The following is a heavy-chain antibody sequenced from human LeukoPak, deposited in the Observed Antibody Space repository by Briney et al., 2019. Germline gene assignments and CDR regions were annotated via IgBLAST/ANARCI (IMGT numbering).Heavy chain of an antibody. CDR2: IGWEGFKT. J-gene: IGHJ3*01. CDR3: ARDSVGPFRRSPTNAFDV. CDR1: GFSFDEYA. D-gene: IGHD4-23*01. V-gene: IGHV3-43D*03. Sequence: GGSLRLSCVASGFSFDEYAMHWVRQAPGKGLEWISFIGWEGFKTHYAGSVKGRFTISRDNARNSLYLQMNSLRAEDTAVYYCARDSVGPFRRSPTNAFDVWGQGTMVTVSS.